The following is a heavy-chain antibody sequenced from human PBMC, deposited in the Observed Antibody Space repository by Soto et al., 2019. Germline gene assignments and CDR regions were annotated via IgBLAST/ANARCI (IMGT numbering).Heavy chain of an antibody. CDR1: GFTFSSYE. CDR2: ISSSGSTI. Sequence: GGSLRLSCAASGFTFSSYEMNWVRQAPGKGLEWVSYISSSGSTIYYADSVKGRFTISRDNAKNSLYLQMNSLSAEDTAVYYCARERTDYSSWYYFDYWGQGTLVTVSS. D-gene: IGHD6-13*01. J-gene: IGHJ4*02. V-gene: IGHV3-48*03. CDR3: ARERTDYSSWYYFDY.